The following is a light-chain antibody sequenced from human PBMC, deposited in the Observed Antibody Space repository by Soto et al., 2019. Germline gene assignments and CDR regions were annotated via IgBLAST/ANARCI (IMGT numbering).Light chain of an antibody. V-gene: IGLV2-14*01. CDR2: EVS. CDR3: SSYTHSTTLYVL. Sequence: QSVLTQPASVSGSPGQSITISCTGTSSDVGGYNYVSWYQQHPGKAPKLIIYEVSNRPSGVSNRFSGSKSGNTASLTISGFQAEDEADYYCSSYTHSTTLYVLFGGGTKLTVL. CDR1: SSDVGGYNY. J-gene: IGLJ2*01.